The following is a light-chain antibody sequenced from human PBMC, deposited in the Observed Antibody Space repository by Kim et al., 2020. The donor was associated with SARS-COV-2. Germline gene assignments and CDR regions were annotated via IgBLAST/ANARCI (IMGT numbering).Light chain of an antibody. CDR1: QSVSSY. J-gene: IGKJ1*01. V-gene: IGKV3-11*01. CDR2: GAS. CDR3: RQRINWPWT. Sequence: EIVLTQSPVTLSLSPGERATLSCRASQSVSSYLAWYQQKPGQAPRLLIYGASNRVTGIPARFSGSGSGTDFTLTISSLEPEDFAVYYCRQRINWPWTFGQGTKVDIK.